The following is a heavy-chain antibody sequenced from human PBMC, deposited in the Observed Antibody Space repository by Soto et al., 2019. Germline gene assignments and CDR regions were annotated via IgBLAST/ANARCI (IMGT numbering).Heavy chain of an antibody. CDR1: GYTFTSYG. Sequence: QVQLVQSGAEVKKPGASVKVSCKASGYTFTSYGISWVRQAPGQGLEWMGWISTYNGNTKYAQKLQGRVTMTTDTPTITEYMEPRSPRSDDTAVFYCAREMVRGVGSNYSRQGTLATVSS. V-gene: IGHV1-18*01. CDR2: ISTYNGNT. CDR3: AREMVRGVGSNY. J-gene: IGHJ4*02. D-gene: IGHD3-10*01.